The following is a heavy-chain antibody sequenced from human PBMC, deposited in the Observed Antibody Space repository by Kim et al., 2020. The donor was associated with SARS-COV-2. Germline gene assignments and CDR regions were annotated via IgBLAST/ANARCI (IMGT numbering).Heavy chain of an antibody. V-gene: IGHV3-23*01. CDR2: ISGSGGST. Sequence: GGSLRLSCAASGFSFSSYAMTWVRQAPGKGLEWVSRISGSGGSTYYADSVKGRFTISRDNSKDTLFLQMSSLRAEDTALYYCAKGLRDYSYYDMDVWGQGTTVTVSS. J-gene: IGHJ6*02. CDR3: AKGLRDYSYYDMDV. CDR1: GFSFSSYA.